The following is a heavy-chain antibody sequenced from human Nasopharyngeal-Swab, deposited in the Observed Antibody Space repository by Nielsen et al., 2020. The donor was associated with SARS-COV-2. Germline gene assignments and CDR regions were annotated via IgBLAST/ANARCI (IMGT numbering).Heavy chain of an antibody. CDR2: ISSSSTTI. CDR3: VGGGYSSSWYGGDY. D-gene: IGHD6-13*01. Sequence: VRQAPGKGLEWGSYISSSSTTIYYADSVKGRFTISRDNAKNSLSLQMNSLRAEDTAVYYCVGGGYSSSWYGGDYWGQGTLVTVSS. V-gene: IGHV3-48*04. J-gene: IGHJ4*02.